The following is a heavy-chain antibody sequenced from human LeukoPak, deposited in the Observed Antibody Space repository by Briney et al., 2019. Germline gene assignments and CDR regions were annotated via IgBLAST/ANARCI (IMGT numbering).Heavy chain of an antibody. CDR2: VGGDGRVT. Sequence: GSLRLSCAASGFTFATYVMTWVRQAPGRGQEWVSSVGGDGRVTYYADSVKGRFTISRDNSKNTIFLQMNSLRVEDTAVYYCAKGISADGYNFERGADYWGQGAQVIVSS. CDR3: AKGISADGYNFERGADY. D-gene: IGHD5-24*01. J-gene: IGHJ4*02. V-gene: IGHV3-23*01. CDR1: GFTFATYV.